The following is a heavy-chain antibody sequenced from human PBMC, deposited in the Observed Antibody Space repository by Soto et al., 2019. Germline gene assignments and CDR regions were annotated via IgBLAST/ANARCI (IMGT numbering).Heavy chain of an antibody. D-gene: IGHD3-22*01. CDR1: GGTFSSYA. CDR3: ARQAGDYYDSSCYQLHY. V-gene: IGHV1-69*01. Sequence: QVQLVQSGAEVKKPGSSVKVSCKASGGTFSSYAISWVRQAPGQGLAWMGGIIPIFGTANYAQKFQGRVTITADESTSTAYMDLSSLRSEDTAVYYCARQAGDYYDSSCYQLHYWGQGTLVTVSS. CDR2: IIPIFGTA. J-gene: IGHJ4*02.